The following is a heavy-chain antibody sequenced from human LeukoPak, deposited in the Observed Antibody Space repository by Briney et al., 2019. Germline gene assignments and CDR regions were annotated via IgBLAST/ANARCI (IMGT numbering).Heavy chain of an antibody. Sequence: SETLSLTCAVYGGSFSGYYWGWIRQPPGKGLEWIGEINHSGSTNYNPSLKSRVTISVDTSKNQFSLKLSSVTAADTAVYYCAAAAYRFDPWGQGTLVTVSS. D-gene: IGHD6-13*01. J-gene: IGHJ5*02. CDR2: INHSGST. CDR3: AAAAYRFDP. CDR1: GGSFSGYY. V-gene: IGHV4-34*01.